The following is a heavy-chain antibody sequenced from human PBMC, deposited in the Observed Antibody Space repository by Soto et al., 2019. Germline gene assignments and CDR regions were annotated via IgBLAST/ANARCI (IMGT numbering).Heavy chain of an antibody. CDR1: GFTFSRNT. V-gene: IGHV3-21*01. CDR2: ITSSGSYV. CDR3: VKDEGIEAMDV. Sequence: EVQLVESGGGLVKPGGSLRLSCVTSGFTFSRNTITWVRQAPGKGLEWVASITSSGSYVYYADSVKGRFSASRDNANNSLSLQMNSLRPDDTAVYFCVKDEGIEAMDVWGQGTTVSVSS. D-gene: IGHD3-3*02. J-gene: IGHJ6*02.